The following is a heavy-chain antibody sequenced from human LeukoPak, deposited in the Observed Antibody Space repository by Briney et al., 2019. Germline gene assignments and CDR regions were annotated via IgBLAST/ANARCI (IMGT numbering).Heavy chain of an antibody. Sequence: ASAKVSSKASGYSFADDYMRWVRHAPREGLERRGWIKTNSGDTRSAQKFQGRVIMTRDTSTGTAYMELSSLRYDDTAVYYCATNILVRDIINWFDPWGQGTLVTVSS. CDR2: IKTNSGDT. D-gene: IGHD3-10*01. V-gene: IGHV1-2*02. J-gene: IGHJ5*02. CDR3: ATNILVRDIINWFDP. CDR1: GYSFADDY.